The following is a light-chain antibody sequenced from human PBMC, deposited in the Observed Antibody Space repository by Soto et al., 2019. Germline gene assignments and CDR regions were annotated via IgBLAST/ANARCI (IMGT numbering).Light chain of an antibody. CDR3: QQRSNWPPK. V-gene: IGKV3-11*01. Sequence: EIVWTQSPATLSLSPGERATLSCRASQSVSSYLAWYQQKPGQAPRLLIYDASNRATGIPARFSGSGSGTDFTLTIISLEPEDFAVYYCQQRSNWPPKFGQGNKVEIK. J-gene: IGKJ1*01. CDR1: QSVSSY. CDR2: DAS.